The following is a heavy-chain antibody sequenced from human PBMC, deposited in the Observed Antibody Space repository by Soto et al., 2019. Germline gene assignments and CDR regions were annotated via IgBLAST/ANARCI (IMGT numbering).Heavy chain of an antibody. CDR2: IWYDGSKK. Sequence: GGSLRLSCEASGFSFNYYGMHWVRQAPGKGLEWVAVIWYDGSKKDYVDSVQGRFIVSRDNSRNTVYLQMNSLRADDTAVYYCARDGSSTHLYYGLDVWGQGTMVTVS. J-gene: IGHJ6*02. CDR3: ARDGSSTHLYYGLDV. V-gene: IGHV3-33*01. D-gene: IGHD1-26*01. CDR1: GFSFNYYG.